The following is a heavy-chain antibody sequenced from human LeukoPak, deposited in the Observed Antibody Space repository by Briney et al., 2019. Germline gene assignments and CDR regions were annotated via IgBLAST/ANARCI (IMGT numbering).Heavy chain of an antibody. D-gene: IGHD4-23*01. V-gene: IGHV4-59*01. J-gene: IGHJ4*02. CDR2: IYYSRST. CDR1: GGSISSYY. CDR3: ARARRWGGYFDY. Sequence: SETLSLTCTVSGGSISSYYWSWIRQPPGKGLEWIGYIYYSRSTNYNPSLKSRVTISVDTSKNQFSLKLSSVTAADTAVYYCARARRWGGYFDYWGQGTLVTVSS.